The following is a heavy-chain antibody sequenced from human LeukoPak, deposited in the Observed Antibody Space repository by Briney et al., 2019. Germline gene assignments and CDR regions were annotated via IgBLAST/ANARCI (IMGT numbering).Heavy chain of an antibody. CDR3: ARNNDLRGVNHLLEY. J-gene: IGHJ4*02. CDR2: ISYDESNK. D-gene: IGHD3-10*01. Sequence: GGSLRLSCAASGFTFSSYGMHWVRQAPGKGLEWVAVISYDESNKYFADSVKGRFTISRDNAENSLYLQMNSLRAEDTAVYYCARNNDLRGVNHLLEYWGQGTLVTVSS. CDR1: GFTFSSYG. V-gene: IGHV3-30*03.